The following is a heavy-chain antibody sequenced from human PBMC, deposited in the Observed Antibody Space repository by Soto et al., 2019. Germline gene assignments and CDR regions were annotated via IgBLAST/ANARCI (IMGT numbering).Heavy chain of an antibody. CDR2: IDGDSGDT. D-gene: IGHD2-8*01. Sequence: QVQLVQSGAEVKKPGASVKVSCKASGYTFTNYYIHWVRQAPGQGLEWMGWIDGDSGDTKDAQKFQGWVTMTRDTSINTAYMELSRLTSDDTAVYYWGRTPNNGRAGVYGMAVWDPGTTVTVSS. V-gene: IGHV1-2*04. CDR3: GRTPNNGRAGVYGMAV. CDR1: GYTFTNYY. J-gene: IGHJ6*02.